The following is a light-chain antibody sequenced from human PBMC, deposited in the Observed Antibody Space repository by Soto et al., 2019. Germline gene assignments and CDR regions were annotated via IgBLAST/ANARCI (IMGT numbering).Light chain of an antibody. CDR3: QHHNSYPQT. J-gene: IGKJ1*01. CDR2: DAS. CDR1: QDISNY. V-gene: IGKV1-33*01. Sequence: DIQMTQSPSSLSASVGDRVTITCQASQDISNYLNWYQQKPGKAPKVLIYDASNLETGVPSRFSGSGSGTECTLTISSLQPDDFATYFCQHHNSYPQTFGQGTKVEIK.